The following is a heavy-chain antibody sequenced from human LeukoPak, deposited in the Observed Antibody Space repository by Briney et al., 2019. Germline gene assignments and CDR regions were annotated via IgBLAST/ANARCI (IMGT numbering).Heavy chain of an antibody. V-gene: IGHV3-23*01. Sequence: GGSPRLSCAASGFSFSTYAMSWVRQAPGQGLEWVSAISGSGKTYYPDSVKGRFTISRDNYKNTLFLQMNGLRAEDTAVYYCAKERDAKGYFDYWGQGTLVTVSS. CDR1: GFSFSTYA. J-gene: IGHJ4*02. CDR2: ISGSGKT. CDR3: AKERDAKGYFDY.